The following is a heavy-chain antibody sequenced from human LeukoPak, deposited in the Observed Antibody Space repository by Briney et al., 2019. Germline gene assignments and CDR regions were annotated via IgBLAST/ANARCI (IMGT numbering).Heavy chain of an antibody. CDR2: INPNSGGT. J-gene: IGHJ3*02. Sequence: EASVKVSCKASGYTFTGYYMHWVRQASGQGLEWMGWINPNSGGTNYAQKFQGRVTMTRDTSISTAYMELSRLRSDDTAVYYCAKDWNGLNDAFDIWGQGTMVTVSS. CDR1: GYTFTGYY. CDR3: AKDWNGLNDAFDI. V-gene: IGHV1-2*02. D-gene: IGHD1-1*01.